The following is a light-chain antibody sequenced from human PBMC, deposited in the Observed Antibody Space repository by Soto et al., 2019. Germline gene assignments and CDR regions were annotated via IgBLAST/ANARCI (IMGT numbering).Light chain of an antibody. Sequence: QPVLTQPPSGSAAPGQKVSISCSGSSSNIGNNYVSWYQQLPGTAPKLLIYENNKRPSGIPDRFSDSKSGTSATLGITGLQTGDEADYYCGTWDSSLSAGVFGTGTKVTVL. CDR1: SSNIGNNY. CDR3: GTWDSSLSAGV. V-gene: IGLV1-51*02. CDR2: ENN. J-gene: IGLJ1*01.